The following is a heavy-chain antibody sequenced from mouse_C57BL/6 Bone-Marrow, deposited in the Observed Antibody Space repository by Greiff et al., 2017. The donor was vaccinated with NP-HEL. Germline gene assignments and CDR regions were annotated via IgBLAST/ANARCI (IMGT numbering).Heavy chain of an antibody. CDR2: INPNNGGT. CDR3: ARSRGFFIAY. Sequence: VQLQQSGPELVKPGASVKISCKASGYTFTDYYMNWVKQSHGKSLEWIGDINPNNGGTSYNQKFKGKATLTVDKSSSTAYMELRSLTSEDSAVYYCARSRGFFIAYWGQGTLVTVSA. V-gene: IGHV1-26*01. CDR1: GYTFTDYY. D-gene: IGHD1-2*01. J-gene: IGHJ3*01.